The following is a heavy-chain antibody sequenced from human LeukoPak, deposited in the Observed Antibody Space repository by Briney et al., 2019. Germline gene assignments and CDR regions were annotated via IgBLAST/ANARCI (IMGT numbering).Heavy chain of an antibody. V-gene: IGHV3-48*04. Sequence: PGGSLRLSCAASGFTFSSYSMNWVRQAPGKGLEWVSYISSSSSTIYYADSVKGRFTISRDNAKNSLYLQMNSLRAEDTAVYYCARDPATVYYYDSSGSTWGQGTLVTVSS. CDR1: GFTFSSYS. J-gene: IGHJ5*02. CDR3: ARDPATVYYYDSSGST. CDR2: ISSSSSTI. D-gene: IGHD3-22*01.